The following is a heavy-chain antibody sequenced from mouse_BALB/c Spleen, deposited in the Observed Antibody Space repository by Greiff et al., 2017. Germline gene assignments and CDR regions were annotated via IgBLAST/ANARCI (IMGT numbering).Heavy chain of an antibody. CDR1: GYSITSDYA. CDR3: AEGIYYGSSYDWYFDV. CDR2: ISYSGST. Sequence: EVKLEESGPGLVKPSQSLSLTCTVTGYSITSDYAWNWIRQFPGNKLEWMGYISYSGSTSYNPSLKSRISITRDTSKNQFFLQLNSVTTEDTATYYCAEGIYYGSSYDWYFDVWGAGTTVTVSS. V-gene: IGHV3-2*02. J-gene: IGHJ1*01. D-gene: IGHD1-1*01.